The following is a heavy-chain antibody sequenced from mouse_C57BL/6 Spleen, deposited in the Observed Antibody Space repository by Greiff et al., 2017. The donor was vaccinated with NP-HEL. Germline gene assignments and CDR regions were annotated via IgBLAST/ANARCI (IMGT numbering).Heavy chain of an antibody. V-gene: IGHV2-6*03. J-gene: IGHJ3*01. CDR1: GFSLTSYG. CDR2: IWSDGST. Sequence: QVQLKESGPGLVAPSQSLSITCTVSGFSLTSYGVHWVRQPPGKGLEWLVVIWSDGSTTYNSALKSRLSISKDNSKSQVFLKMNSRQTDDTAMYYCARMEDYDAWFAYWGQGTLVTVSA. CDR3: ARMEDYDAWFAY. D-gene: IGHD2-4*01.